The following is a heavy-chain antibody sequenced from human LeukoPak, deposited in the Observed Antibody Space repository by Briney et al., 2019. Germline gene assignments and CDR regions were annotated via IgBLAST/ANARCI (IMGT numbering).Heavy chain of an antibody. J-gene: IGHJ4*02. Sequence: GASVKVSCKASGYTFTGYYMHWVRQAPGQGLEWMGRIIPVVGTHYAQKFQGRVTITADKSTSTAYMELSSLRSDDTAVYYCANDDTSGYYQAWGQGTLVTVSS. CDR2: IIPVVGT. V-gene: IGHV1-69*02. CDR3: ANDDTSGYYQA. CDR1: GYTFTGYY. D-gene: IGHD3-22*01.